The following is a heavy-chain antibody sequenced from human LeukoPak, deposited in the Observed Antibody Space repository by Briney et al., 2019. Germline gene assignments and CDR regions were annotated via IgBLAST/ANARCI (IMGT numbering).Heavy chain of an antibody. V-gene: IGHV3-30-3*01. CDR3: ARGDGGAFDI. D-gene: IGHD3-16*01. J-gene: IGHJ3*02. CDR2: ISYDGSNK. CDR1: GFTFSSYA. Sequence: GGSLRLSCAASGFTFSSYAMHRVRQAPGKGLEWVAVISYDGSNKYYADSVKGRFTISRDNSKNTLYLQMNSLRAEDTAVYYCARGDGGAFDIWGQGTMVTVSS.